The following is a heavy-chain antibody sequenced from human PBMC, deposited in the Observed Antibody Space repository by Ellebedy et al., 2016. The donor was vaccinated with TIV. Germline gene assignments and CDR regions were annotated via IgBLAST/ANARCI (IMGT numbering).Heavy chain of an antibody. CDR2: INPNSGGT. CDR1: GYTFIGYY. V-gene: IGHV1-2*02. D-gene: IGHD3-10*01. J-gene: IGHJ6*02. CDR3: ARDRGLLWFGELVHLHYYYYYGMDV. Sequence: AASVKVSCKASGYTFIGYYMHWVRQAPGQGLEWMGWINPNSGGTNYAQKFQGRVTMTRDTSISTAYMELSRLRSDDTAVYYCARDRGLLWFGELVHLHYYYYYGMDVWGQGTTVTVSS.